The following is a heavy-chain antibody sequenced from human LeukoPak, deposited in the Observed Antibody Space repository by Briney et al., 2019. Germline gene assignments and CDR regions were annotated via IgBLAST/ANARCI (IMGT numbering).Heavy chain of an antibody. D-gene: IGHD6-6*01. V-gene: IGHV4-38-2*01. Sequence: SETLSLTCAVSGYSISSGYYWGWIRQPPGKGLEWIGSIYHSGSTYYNPSLKGRVTISVDTSKNQFSLKLSSVTAADTAVYYCARRGTARPFDYWGQGTLVTVSS. J-gene: IGHJ4*02. CDR1: GYSISSGYY. CDR2: IYHSGST. CDR3: ARRGTARPFDY.